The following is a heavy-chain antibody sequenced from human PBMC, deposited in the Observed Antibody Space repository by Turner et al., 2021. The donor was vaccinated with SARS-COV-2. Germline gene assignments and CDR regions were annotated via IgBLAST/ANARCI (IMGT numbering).Heavy chain of an antibody. CDR1: GGSFSGFY. J-gene: IGHJ4*02. V-gene: IGHV4-34*01. CDR3: ARAGNCAGGSCYFDY. CDR2: FDPSGST. D-gene: IGHD2-15*01. Sequence: QVQLQEWGAGLLKPSEPLSLTCAIYGGSFSGFYWSWIRQPLGQGLEWIAEFDPSGSTNTNPSLKSRVTISVDTSKNQFSLKLSSVTAADTAVYYCARAGNCAGGSCYFDYWGQGTLVTVSS.